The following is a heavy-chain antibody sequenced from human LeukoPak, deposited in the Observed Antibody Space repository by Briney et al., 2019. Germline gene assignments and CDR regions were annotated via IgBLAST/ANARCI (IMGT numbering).Heavy chain of an antibody. J-gene: IGHJ4*02. Sequence: GGSLRLSCVASGFTFSTYTMNWIRQAPGKGLEWVANIHPDSSDKFYVDSMEGRFTISRDNTKNSLYLQIDNVRVDDTGLYYCTRLPRETAGDYWGQGVPVIVSS. V-gene: IGHV3-7*03. CDR3: TRLPRETAGDY. CDR1: GFTFSTYT. CDR2: IHPDSSDK. D-gene: IGHD1-14*01.